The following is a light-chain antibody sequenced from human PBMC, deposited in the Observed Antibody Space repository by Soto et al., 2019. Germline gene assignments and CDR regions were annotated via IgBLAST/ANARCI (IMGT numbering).Light chain of an antibody. V-gene: IGKV3-11*01. J-gene: IGKJ1*01. CDR3: QQRSNWPRK. Sequence: EIVLTQSPATLSLSPVERSTLSCMTSQSVSNYLALYQQKPGQAPRLLIYDASNRATGIPARFSGSGSGTDFTLTISSLEPEDFALYYCQQRSNWPRKFGQGTKVDI. CDR1: QSVSNY. CDR2: DAS.